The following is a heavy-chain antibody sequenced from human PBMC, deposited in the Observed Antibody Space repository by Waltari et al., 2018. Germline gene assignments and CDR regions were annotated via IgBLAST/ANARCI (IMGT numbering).Heavy chain of an antibody. J-gene: IGHJ6*02. CDR3: ANAPKGASMVRGGGYYYGMDV. D-gene: IGHD3-10*01. CDR1: GFTFSSYA. CDR2: ISGSGGST. Sequence: EVQLLESGGGLVQPGGSLRLSCAASGFTFSSYAMSWVRQAPGKRLEWVSAISGSGGSTYYAYSVKGRFTISRDNSKNTLYLQMNSLRAEDTAVYYCANAPKGASMVRGGGYYYGMDVWGQGTTVTVSS. V-gene: IGHV3-23*01.